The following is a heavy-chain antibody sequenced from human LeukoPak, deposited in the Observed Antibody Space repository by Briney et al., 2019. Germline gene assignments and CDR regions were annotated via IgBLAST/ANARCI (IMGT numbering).Heavy chain of an antibody. Sequence: PGGSLRLSCAASGFTFSSYAMHWVRQAPGKGLEWVAVISYDGRNKYCADSVKGRFTISRDNSKSTLYLQMNSLRAEDTAVYYCVKVSDNFQFDYWGQGTLVTVSS. D-gene: IGHD1-1*01. V-gene: IGHV3-30*18. J-gene: IGHJ4*02. CDR1: GFTFSSYA. CDR3: VKVSDNFQFDY. CDR2: ISYDGRNK.